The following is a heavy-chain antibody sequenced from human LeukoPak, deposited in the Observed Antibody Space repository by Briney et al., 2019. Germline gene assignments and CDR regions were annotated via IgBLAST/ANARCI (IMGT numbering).Heavy chain of an antibody. CDR3: ARDQDGVAYFDY. CDR2: IYYSGST. D-gene: IGHD2-15*01. CDR1: GGSISSYY. J-gene: IGHJ4*02. Sequence: SETLSLTCTVSGGSISSYYWSWIRQPPGKGLEWIGYIYYSGSTNYNPSLKSRVTISVDTSKNQFSLKLSSVTAADTAVYYCARDQDGVAYFDYWGQGTLVTVSS. V-gene: IGHV4-59*12.